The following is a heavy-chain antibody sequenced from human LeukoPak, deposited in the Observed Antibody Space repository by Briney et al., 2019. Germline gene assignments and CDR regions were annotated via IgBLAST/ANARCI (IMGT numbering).Heavy chain of an antibody. CDR3: ARTRYSYYYYMDV. J-gene: IGHJ6*03. CDR1: GYSFTNYW. Sequence: GESLKISCKGSGYSFTNYWIGWVRQMPGKGLEWMGIIYPGDSDTRYSPSFQGQVTISADKSIGTAYLQWSSLKASDTAMYYCARTRYSYYYYMDVWGKGTTVTISS. V-gene: IGHV5-51*01. CDR2: IYPGDSDT.